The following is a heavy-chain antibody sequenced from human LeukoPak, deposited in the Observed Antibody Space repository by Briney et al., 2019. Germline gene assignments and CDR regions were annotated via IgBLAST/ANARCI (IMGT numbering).Heavy chain of an antibody. V-gene: IGHV1-69*04. D-gene: IGHD3-22*01. CDR2: IIPILGIA. Sequence: ASVKVSCKASGGTFSSYAISWVRQAPRQGLEWMGRIIPILGIANYAQKFQGRVTITADKSTSTAYMELSSLRSEDTAVYYCAGGGDYDSSATDYWGQGTLVTVSS. CDR1: GGTFSSYA. CDR3: AGGGDYDSSATDY. J-gene: IGHJ4*02.